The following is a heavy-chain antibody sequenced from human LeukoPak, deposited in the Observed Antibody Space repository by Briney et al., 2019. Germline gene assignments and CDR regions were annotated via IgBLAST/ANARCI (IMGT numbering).Heavy chain of an antibody. D-gene: IGHD5-24*01. V-gene: IGHV4-30-4*01. CDR3: ARGRDGYGYNWFDP. J-gene: IGHJ5*02. Sequence: PSQTLSLTCTVSGGSISSGSYYWSWIRQPPGKGLEWIGYIYYSGSTYYNPSLKSRVTISVDTSKNQFSLKLSSVTAADTAVYYCARGRDGYGYNWFDPWGQGTLVTVSS. CDR2: IYYSGST. CDR1: GGSISSGSYY.